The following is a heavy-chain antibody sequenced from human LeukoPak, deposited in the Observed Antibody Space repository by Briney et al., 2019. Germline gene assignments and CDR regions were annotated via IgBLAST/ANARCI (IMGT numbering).Heavy chain of an antibody. Sequence: KPSETLSLTCTVSGGSISSYYWSWIRQPPGKGLEWIGDIYYSGSTNYNPSLKSRVTISVDTSKNHFSLKLSSVTAADTAVYYCARDSRGYDILTGYYRYYGMDVWGQGTTVTVSS. V-gene: IGHV4-59*01. CDR1: GGSISSYY. CDR3: ARDSRGYDILTGYYRYYGMDV. J-gene: IGHJ6*02. D-gene: IGHD3-9*01. CDR2: IYYSGST.